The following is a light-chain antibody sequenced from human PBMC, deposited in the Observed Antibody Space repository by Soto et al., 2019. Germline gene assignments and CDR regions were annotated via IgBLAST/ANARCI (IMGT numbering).Light chain of an antibody. J-gene: IGLJ3*02. CDR3: QTWGAGIQV. CDR1: SGHSNYA. Sequence: QSVLTQSPSASASLGASVKLTCTLSSGHSNYAIAWHQQQPGKGPRYLMKVNSEGSHSKGDGIPDRFSGSSSGTERYLTISSLQSEDEADYYCQTWGAGIQVFGGGTKLTVL. V-gene: IGLV4-69*01. CDR2: VNSEGSH.